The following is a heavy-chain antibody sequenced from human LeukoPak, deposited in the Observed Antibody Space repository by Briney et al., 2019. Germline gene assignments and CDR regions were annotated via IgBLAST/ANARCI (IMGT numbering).Heavy chain of an antibody. CDR3: AKMGPGDY. CDR2: INSDGINT. V-gene: IGHV3-74*01. CDR1: GFTFSNYW. D-gene: IGHD2-8*01. Sequence: GGSLRLSCAASGFTFSNYWMHWVRQAPGKGLVWVSRINSDGINTSYADSVKGRFTISRDNSKNTLYLQMNSLRAEDTAVYYCAKMGPGDYWGQGTLVTVSS. J-gene: IGHJ4*02.